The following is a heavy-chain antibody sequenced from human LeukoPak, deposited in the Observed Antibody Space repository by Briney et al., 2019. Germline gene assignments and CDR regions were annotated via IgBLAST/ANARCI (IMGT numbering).Heavy chain of an antibody. CDR1: GYSISSGYY. CDR3: ARLTAVALIDY. CDR2: IYHSGST. Sequence: SETLSLTCAVSGYSISSGYYWGWIRQPPGKGLEWIGSIYHSGSTYYNPSLKSRVTISVDTSKNQFSLKLSSVTAADTVVYYCARLTAVALIDYWGQGTLVTVSS. D-gene: IGHD6-19*01. V-gene: IGHV4-38-2*01. J-gene: IGHJ4*02.